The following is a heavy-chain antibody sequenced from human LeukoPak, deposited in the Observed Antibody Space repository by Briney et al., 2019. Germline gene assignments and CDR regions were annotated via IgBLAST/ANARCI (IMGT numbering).Heavy chain of an antibody. CDR1: GFTFSSYS. Sequence: PGGSLRLSCAASGFTFSSYSMNWVRQAPGKGLEWVSSISSSSSYIYYADSVKGRFTISRDNSKNTLYLQMNSLRAEDTAVYYCAKSANYGDYGNWFDPWGQGTLVTVSS. V-gene: IGHV3-21*04. CDR2: ISSSSSYI. D-gene: IGHD4-17*01. CDR3: AKSANYGDYGNWFDP. J-gene: IGHJ5*02.